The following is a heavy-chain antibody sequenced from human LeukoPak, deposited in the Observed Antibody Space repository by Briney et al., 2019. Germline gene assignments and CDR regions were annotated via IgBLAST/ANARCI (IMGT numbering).Heavy chain of an antibody. V-gene: IGHV4-34*01. CDR3: ARGGGSTSFSAQNWFDP. Sequence: GSLRLSCAASGFTFSSYWMSWVRQAPGKGLEWIGEINHSGSTNYNPSLKSRVTISVDTSKNQFSLKLSSVTAADTAVYYCARGGGSTSFSAQNWFDPWGQGTLVTVSS. CDR1: GFTFSSYW. CDR2: INHSGST. D-gene: IGHD2-2*01. J-gene: IGHJ5*02.